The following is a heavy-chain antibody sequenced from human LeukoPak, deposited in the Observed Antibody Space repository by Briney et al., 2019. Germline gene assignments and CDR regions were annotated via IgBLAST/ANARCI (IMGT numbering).Heavy chain of an antibody. J-gene: IGHJ6*03. CDR1: GGSFSGYY. D-gene: IGHD5-24*01. CDR2: INHSGST. CDR3: AGGYKYAYYNYYYMDV. Sequence: SETLSLTCAVYGGSFSGYYWSWIRQPPGKGLEWIGEINHSGSTNYNPSLKSRVTISVDTSKNQFSLKLSSVTAADTAVYYCAGGYKYAYYNYYYMDVWGKGTTVTVSS. V-gene: IGHV4-34*01.